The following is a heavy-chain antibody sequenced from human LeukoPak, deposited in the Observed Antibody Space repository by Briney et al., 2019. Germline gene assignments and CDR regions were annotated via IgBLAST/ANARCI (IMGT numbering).Heavy chain of an antibody. CDR3: ARDAVTVATPYFDF. CDR2: INLNSGGT. V-gene: IGHV1-2*02. D-gene: IGHD4-11*01. CDR1: GFTFTGYY. J-gene: IGHJ4*02. Sequence: ASVKVSCKTSGFTFTGYYIHWVRQAPGQGLEWMGWINLNSGGTTYAQTFQGRVTMTRDTSISTAYMELSRLRSDDTAVYFCARDAVTVATPYFDFWGQGTLVTVSS.